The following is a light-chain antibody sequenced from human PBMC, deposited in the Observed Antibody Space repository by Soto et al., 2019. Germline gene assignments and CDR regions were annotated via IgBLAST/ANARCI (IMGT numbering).Light chain of an antibody. CDR1: SSDVGGYRY. CDR2: EVS. J-gene: IGLJ1*01. Sequence: QSVLTQPASVSGSPGQSITISCTGTSSDVGGYRYVSWYQQHPGKAPKLMIYEVSNRPSGVSNRFSGSKSGNTASLTISGLQAEDEADYYCSSYRSGSTYVFGTGTKVT. V-gene: IGLV2-14*01. CDR3: SSYRSGSTYV.